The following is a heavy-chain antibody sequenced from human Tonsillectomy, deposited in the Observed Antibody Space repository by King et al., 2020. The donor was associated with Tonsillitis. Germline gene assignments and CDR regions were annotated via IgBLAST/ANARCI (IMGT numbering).Heavy chain of an antibody. CDR3: ARHRVICSGGTCLWGQRYFDY. CDR1: GGSIRSYY. J-gene: IGHJ4*02. D-gene: IGHD2-15*01. CDR2: MSNSGST. V-gene: IGHV4-59*08. Sequence: VQLQESGLGLVKPSETLSLTCSVSGGSIRSYYWSWIRQPPGKGLEWIACMSNSGSTNHNPSLKSRVTISVDTSKNQFSLKLSSVTAADTAVYYCARHRVICSGGTCLWGQRYFDYWGQGTLVTVSS.